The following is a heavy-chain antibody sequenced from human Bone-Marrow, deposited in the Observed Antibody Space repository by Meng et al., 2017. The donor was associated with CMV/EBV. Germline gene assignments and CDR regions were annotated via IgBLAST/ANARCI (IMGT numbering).Heavy chain of an antibody. CDR3: AKDPFLEWSWYFDL. Sequence: GESLKISCAASGFTFSSYAMSWVRQAPGKGLEWVSAISGGGGSTYYADSVKGRFTISRDNSKNTLYLQMNSLRAEDTAVYYCAKDPFLEWSWYFDLWGRGTLVTGSS. CDR1: GFTFSSYA. D-gene: IGHD3-3*02. J-gene: IGHJ2*01. V-gene: IGHV3-23*01. CDR2: ISGGGGST.